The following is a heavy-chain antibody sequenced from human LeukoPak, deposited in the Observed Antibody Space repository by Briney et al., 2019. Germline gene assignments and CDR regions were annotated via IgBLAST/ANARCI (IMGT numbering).Heavy chain of an antibody. CDR3: ARELGYSSGWLQPNAFDI. CDR1: GFTFSSYG. CDR2: ISYDGSNK. J-gene: IGHJ3*02. Sequence: PGGSLRLSCAASGFTFSSYGMHWVRQAPGKGLEWVAVISYDGSNKYYADSVKGRFTISRDNAKNSLYLQMNSLRAEDTAVYYCARELGYSSGWLQPNAFDIWGQGTMVTVSS. V-gene: IGHV3-30*03. D-gene: IGHD6-19*01.